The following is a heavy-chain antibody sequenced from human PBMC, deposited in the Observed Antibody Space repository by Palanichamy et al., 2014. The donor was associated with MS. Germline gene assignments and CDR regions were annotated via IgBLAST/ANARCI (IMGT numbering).Heavy chain of an antibody. J-gene: IGHJ4*02. CDR3: ARVIVGPAAFDY. CDR1: GFTFSDHY. V-gene: IGHV3-72*01. CDR2: TRNETNSYTT. Sequence: EVQLVESGGGLVQPGGSPRLSCVASGFTFSDHYMDWVRQAPGKGLEWVGRTRNETNSYTTEYAASVKGRFTISRDDSKNSLYLQMNSLKTEDTAVYYCARVIVGPAAFDYWGQGTLVTVSS. D-gene: IGHD1-26*01.